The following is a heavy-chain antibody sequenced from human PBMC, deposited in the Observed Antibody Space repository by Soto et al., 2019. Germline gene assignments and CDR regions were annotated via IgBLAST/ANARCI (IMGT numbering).Heavy chain of an antibody. J-gene: IGHJ4*02. D-gene: IGHD1-7*01. CDR2: IYTSGNT. Sequence: SETLSLTCTVSGGSISSYHWSWIRQSAGKGLEWIGRIYTSGNTHYNPSLKSRVTVSIDTSKNQFFLTVNSVTAADSAVYHCARESGDNWDYEAYWGQGTPVIASS. V-gene: IGHV4-4*07. CDR1: GGSISSYH. CDR3: ARESGDNWDYEAY.